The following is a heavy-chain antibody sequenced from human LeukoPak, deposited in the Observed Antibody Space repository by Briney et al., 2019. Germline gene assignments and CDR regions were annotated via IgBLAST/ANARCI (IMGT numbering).Heavy chain of an antibody. CDR3: ATGRITIFGVVTNDAFDI. CDR2: FDPEDGET. V-gene: IGHV1-24*01. Sequence: ASVKVSCKVSGYTLTVLSMHWVRQAPGKGLEWMGGFDPEDGETIYAQKFQGRVTMTEDTSTDTAYMELSSLRSEDTAVYYCATGRITIFGVVTNDAFDIWGQGTMVTVSS. J-gene: IGHJ3*02. D-gene: IGHD3-3*01. CDR1: GYTLTVLS.